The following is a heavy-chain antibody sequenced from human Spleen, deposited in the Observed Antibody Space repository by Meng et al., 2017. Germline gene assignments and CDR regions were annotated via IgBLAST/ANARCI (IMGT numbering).Heavy chain of an antibody. D-gene: IGHD4-17*01. V-gene: IGHV3-21*01. J-gene: IGHJ4*02. CDR2: ISSSSSYI. CDR1: GFTFSSYS. CDR3: AKDGYDYGDSWAFDY. Sequence: GESLKISCAASGFTFSSYSMNWVRQAPGKGLEWVSSISSSSSYIYYADSVKGRFTISRDNAKNSLYLQMNSLRAEDTAVYYCAKDGYDYGDSWAFDYWGQGTLVTVSS.